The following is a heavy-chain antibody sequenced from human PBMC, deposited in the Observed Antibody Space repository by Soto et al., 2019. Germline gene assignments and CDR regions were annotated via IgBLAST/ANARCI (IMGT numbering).Heavy chain of an antibody. CDR2: ISAYNGNT. Sequence: GXSVKDSCKASGYTFTSYGISWVRQAPVQGLEWMGWISAYNGNTNYAQKLQGRVTMTTDTSTSTAYMELRSLRSDDTAVYYCARDQGYYDSSGYFDYWGQGTLVTVSS. D-gene: IGHD3-22*01. V-gene: IGHV1-18*04. CDR1: GYTFTSYG. J-gene: IGHJ4*02. CDR3: ARDQGYYDSSGYFDY.